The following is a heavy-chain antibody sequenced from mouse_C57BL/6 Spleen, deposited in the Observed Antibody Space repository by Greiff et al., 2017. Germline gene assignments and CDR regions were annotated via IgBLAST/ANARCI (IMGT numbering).Heavy chain of an antibody. V-gene: IGHV1-82*01. CDR3: ARELGRDPFDY. Sequence: VQLQQSGPELVKPGASVKISCKASGYAFSSSWMNWVKQRPGKGLEWIGRIYPGDGDTNYNGKFKGKATLTADKSSSTAYMQLSSLTSEDSAVYFCARELGRDPFDYWGQGTTLTVSS. CDR1: GYAFSSSW. CDR2: IYPGDGDT. D-gene: IGHD4-1*01. J-gene: IGHJ2*01.